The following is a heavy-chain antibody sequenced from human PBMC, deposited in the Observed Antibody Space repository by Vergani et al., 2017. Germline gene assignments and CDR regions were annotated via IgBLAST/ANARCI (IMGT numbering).Heavy chain of an antibody. CDR1: GFTFSDHY. V-gene: IGHV3-72*01. Sequence: EVQLVESGGGLVQPGGSLRLSCAASGFTFSDHYMDWVRQAPGMGLEWVGRSRNKANSYTTEYAASVKGRFTISRDDSKNSLYLQMSSLKTEDTAVYYCGRGSPSPYYYFYMDVWGKGTTVTVSS. CDR2: SRNKANSYTT. CDR3: GRGSPSPYYYFYMDV. D-gene: IGHD3-16*01. J-gene: IGHJ6*03.